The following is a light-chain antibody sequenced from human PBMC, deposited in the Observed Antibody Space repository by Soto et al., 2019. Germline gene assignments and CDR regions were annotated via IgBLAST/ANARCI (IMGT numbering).Light chain of an antibody. J-gene: IGKJ5*01. CDR1: ESVYSSY. V-gene: IGKV3D-20*01. CDR3: QQYGNAPIT. CDR2: DAS. Sequence: EIVLSQSPATLSLSPGEGATLSCGASESVYSSYVAWYQQKPGLAPRLLIYDASNRATGIPDRFSGSGSGTDYILTINRLEPEDFVVYYCQQYGNAPITFGQGTRLEIK.